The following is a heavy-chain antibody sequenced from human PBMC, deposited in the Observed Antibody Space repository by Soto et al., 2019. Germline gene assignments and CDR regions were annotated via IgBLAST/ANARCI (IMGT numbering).Heavy chain of an antibody. CDR2: ISAYNGNT. CDR3: XXXXXXXWYAP. V-gene: IGHV1-18*01. J-gene: IGHJ5*02. CDR1: GYTFTSYG. Sequence: QVQLVQSGAEVKKPGASVKVSCKASGYTFTSYGISWVRQAPGXGLEWMGWISAYNGNTNYAQKLQGRVTMTTDTXXXXXXXXXXXXXXXXXXXXXXXXXXXXXWYAPWGQGTLVTVSS.